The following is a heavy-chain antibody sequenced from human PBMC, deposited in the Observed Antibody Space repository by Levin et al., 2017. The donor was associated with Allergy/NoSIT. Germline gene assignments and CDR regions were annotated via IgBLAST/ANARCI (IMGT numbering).Heavy chain of an antibody. Sequence: GSLRLSCTVSGGSISSRDYYWGWIRQSPGKGLEWIGSIYKSGSTYYNPSLKSRVTISVDTSKNQFSLRLSSVTAADTAVYYCARELGDYVPDAFDIWGQGTMVTVSS. V-gene: IGHV4-39*02. CDR3: ARELGDYVPDAFDI. J-gene: IGHJ3*02. D-gene: IGHD4-17*01. CDR1: GGSISSRDYY. CDR2: IYKSGST.